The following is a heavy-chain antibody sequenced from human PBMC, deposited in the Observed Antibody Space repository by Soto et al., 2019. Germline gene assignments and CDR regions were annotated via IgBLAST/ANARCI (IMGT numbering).Heavy chain of an antibody. D-gene: IGHD3-16*02. CDR3: ARDQDGRYPSNLFDV. CDR2: ITWNSGKA. J-gene: IGHJ3*01. Sequence: EVHLVESGGGLVQPGRSLRLSCAASGFRFDEYAMHWVRQAPGKGLEWVSGITWNSGKAAFADSVKGRFTISRDNAKNSLYLQMNSLRPEDTAVYYCARDQDGRYPSNLFDVWGQGTMVTVSS. CDR1: GFRFDEYA. V-gene: IGHV3-9*01.